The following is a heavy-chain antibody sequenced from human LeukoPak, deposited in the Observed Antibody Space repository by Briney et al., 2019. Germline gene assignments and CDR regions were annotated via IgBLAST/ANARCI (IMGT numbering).Heavy chain of an antibody. CDR2: IIPILGIA. V-gene: IGHV1-69*04. CDR1: GGTFSSYA. D-gene: IGHD6-13*01. Sequence: GASVKVSCKASGGTFSSYAISWVRQAPGQGLEWMGRIIPILGIANYAQKFQGRVTITADKSTSTAYMELSSLRSEDTAVYYYARNLGGESSSQLRLDYWGQGTLVTVSS. CDR3: ARNLGGESSSQLRLDY. J-gene: IGHJ4*02.